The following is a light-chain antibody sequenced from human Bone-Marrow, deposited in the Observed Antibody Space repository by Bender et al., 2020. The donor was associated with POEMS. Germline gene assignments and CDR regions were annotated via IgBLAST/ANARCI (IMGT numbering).Light chain of an antibody. CDR2: EDS. CDR3: YSTDSSGNHVV. Sequence: SYELTQPPSLSVSPGQTARITCSGDALPKKYASWYQQKSGQAPVLVIFEDSERPSGIPERFSGSSSGTMATLTISGAQVEDEADYYCYSTDSSGNHVVFGGGTKVAVL. V-gene: IGLV3-10*01. J-gene: IGLJ2*01. CDR1: ALPKKY.